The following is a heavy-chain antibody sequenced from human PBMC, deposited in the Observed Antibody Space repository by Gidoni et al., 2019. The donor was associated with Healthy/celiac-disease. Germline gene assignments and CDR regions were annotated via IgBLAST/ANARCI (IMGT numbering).Heavy chain of an antibody. J-gene: IGHJ4*02. Sequence: QLQLQESGPGLVKPSETLSLTCTVPGGPIRSSSYYWGWIRQPPGKGLEWIGSIYYSGSTYYNPSLKSRVTISVDTSKNQFSLKLSSVTAADTAVYYCARLGGDRVGPHLDYWGQGTLVTVSS. CDR2: IYYSGST. CDR1: GGPIRSSSYY. D-gene: IGHD1-26*01. CDR3: ARLGGDRVGPHLDY. V-gene: IGHV4-39*01.